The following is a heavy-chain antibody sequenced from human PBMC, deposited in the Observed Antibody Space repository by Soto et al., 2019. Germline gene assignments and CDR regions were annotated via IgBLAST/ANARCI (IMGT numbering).Heavy chain of an antibody. J-gene: IGHJ3*02. Sequence: QVQLLQSGAEVRKPGASVRVSCEASGYTLSDYFMQWVRQAPGQGLEWMGWINPNTGDTHYAQKFQGRFTMSRDTSMNTAIMELNRLTSEDTAVYFCTREVWVIGTWGTGHDATDIWGQWTKVTVSS. D-gene: IGHD3-16*02. CDR1: GYTLSDYF. V-gene: IGHV1-2*02. CDR3: TREVWVIGTWGTGHDATDI. CDR2: INPNTGDT.